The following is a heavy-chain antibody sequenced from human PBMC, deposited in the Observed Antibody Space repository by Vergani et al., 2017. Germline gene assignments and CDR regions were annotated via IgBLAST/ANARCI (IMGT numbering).Heavy chain of an antibody. CDR3: ARDRGYSYAQELCWFDP. D-gene: IGHD5-18*01. J-gene: IGHJ5*02. Sequence: EVQLVESGGGLVQPGGSLRLSCAASGFTFSSYWMSWVRQAPGKGLEWVANIKQDGSKKYYVDSVKGRVTISRDNAKNSLYLQMNSLRAEDTAVYYCARDRGYSYAQELCWFDPWGQGTLVTVSS. CDR2: IKQDGSKK. V-gene: IGHV3-7*01. CDR1: GFTFSSYW.